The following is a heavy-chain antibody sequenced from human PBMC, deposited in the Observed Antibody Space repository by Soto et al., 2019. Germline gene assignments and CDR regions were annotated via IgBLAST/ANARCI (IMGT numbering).Heavy chain of an antibody. CDR1: GFSLTTDGEG. V-gene: IGHV2-5*02. CDR3: AHSRNLITEDAQVGDFDY. Sequence: QITLKESGPTLVQPAQTLALTCSFSGFSLTTDGEGVGWVRQPPGEALEWLALLYWDDDERYRPSLKTRLTITKDHAKTPVVLIRTNMDPVDTATYYCAHSRNLITEDAQVGDFDYWGQGTLVTVSS. CDR2: LYWDDDE. D-gene: IGHD3-10*01. J-gene: IGHJ4*02.